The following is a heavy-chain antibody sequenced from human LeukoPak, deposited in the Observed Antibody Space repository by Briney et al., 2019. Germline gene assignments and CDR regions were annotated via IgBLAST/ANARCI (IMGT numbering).Heavy chain of an antibody. J-gene: IGHJ4*02. CDR1: GFTFSSYA. V-gene: IGHV3-30*04. CDR3: ARTHYDSSGWYGDY. CDR2: ISYDGSNK. D-gene: IGHD6-19*01. Sequence: GGSLRLSCAASGFTFSSYATHWVRQAPGKGLEWVAVISYDGSNKYYADPVKGRFTISRDNSKNTLYLQMNSLRAEDTAVYYCARTHYDSSGWYGDYWGQGTLVTVSS.